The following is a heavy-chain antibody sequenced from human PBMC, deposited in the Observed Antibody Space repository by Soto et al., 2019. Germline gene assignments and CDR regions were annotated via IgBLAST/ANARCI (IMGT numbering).Heavy chain of an antibody. J-gene: IGHJ4*02. D-gene: IGHD2-15*01. CDR3: GKVLVGATGHTDSDS. Sequence: SETLSLTCTVSGGSIYRSGYYWVWIRHPPGRGLEWIGNIDYNGVTYSNPSLKSRVTISRDTSKNQFSLKLTSVTAADTALYYCGKVLVGATGHTDSDSWGPGTLVTVPQ. CDR1: GGSIYRSGYY. V-gene: IGHV4-39*01. CDR2: IDYNGVT.